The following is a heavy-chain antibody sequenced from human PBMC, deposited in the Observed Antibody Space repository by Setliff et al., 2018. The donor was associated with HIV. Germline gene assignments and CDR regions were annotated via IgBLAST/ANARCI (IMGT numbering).Heavy chain of an antibody. CDR2: IYTSGST. D-gene: IGHD3-22*01. V-gene: IGHV4-61*02. CDR3: ARETYYYDNPQYYYYYMDV. CDR1: GGSISSGYY. J-gene: IGHJ6*03. Sequence: PSETLSLTCTVSGGSISSGYYWGWIRQPAGKGLEWIGRIYTSGSTNYNPSLKSRVTISVDTSKNQFSLKLRSVTAADTAVYYCARETYYYDNPQYYYYYMDVWGKGTTVTVSS.